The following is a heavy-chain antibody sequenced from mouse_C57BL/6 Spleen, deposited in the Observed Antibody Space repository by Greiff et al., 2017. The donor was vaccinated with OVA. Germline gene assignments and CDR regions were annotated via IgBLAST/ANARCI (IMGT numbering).Heavy chain of an antibody. Sequence: VQLVESGAELARPGASVKLSCKASGYTFTSYGISWVKQRTGQGLEWIGEIYPRSGNTYYNEKFKGKATLTADKSSSTAYMELRSLTSEDSAVYFCAGEILLRDWGQGTLVTVSA. V-gene: IGHV1-81*01. D-gene: IGHD1-1*01. CDR1: GYTFTSYG. CDR3: AGEILLRD. CDR2: IYPRSGNT. J-gene: IGHJ3*01.